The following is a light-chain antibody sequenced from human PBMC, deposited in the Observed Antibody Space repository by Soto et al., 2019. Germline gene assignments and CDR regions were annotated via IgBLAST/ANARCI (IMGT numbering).Light chain of an antibody. V-gene: IGKV3D-20*02. Sequence: IVLTQSPGTLSFSPGDRATLSCRASQNVDSNYLAWYQQKPGQAPRIIIFGASGRATGIPDRFSGSGSGTDFTLTISRLEPEDFAVYYCQQRSNRLTFGGGTKVDIK. CDR2: GAS. J-gene: IGKJ4*01. CDR3: QQRSNRLT. CDR1: QNVDSNY.